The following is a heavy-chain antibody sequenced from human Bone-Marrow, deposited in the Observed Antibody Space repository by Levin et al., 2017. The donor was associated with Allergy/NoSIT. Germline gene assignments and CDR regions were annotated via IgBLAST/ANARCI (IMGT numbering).Heavy chain of an antibody. CDR3: ARGIRGVYSGPVH. V-gene: IGHV3-74*01. CDR2: IKGDGSSV. J-gene: IGHJ4*02. CDR1: GFTFSSYW. Sequence: GGSLRLSCAVSGFTFSSYWMHWVRQTPGEGLVWVSRIKGDGSSVSYADSAKGRFTISRDNAKNTLFLQMNSLRVEDTAVYYCARGIRGVYSGPVHWGQGTLVTVSS. D-gene: IGHD5-12*01.